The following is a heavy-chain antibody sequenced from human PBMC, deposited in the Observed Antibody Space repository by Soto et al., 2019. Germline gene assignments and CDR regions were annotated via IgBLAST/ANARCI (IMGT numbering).Heavy chain of an antibody. V-gene: IGHV3-33*01. D-gene: IGHD6-13*01. CDR2: IWYDGSNK. J-gene: IGHJ4*02. Sequence: QVQLVESGGGVVQPGRSLRLSCAASGFTFSSYGMHWVRQAPGKGLEWVAVIWYDGSNKYYADSVKGRFTISRDNSKNTLYLQMNSLRAEATAVYYCARSVSSPGYYFDYWGQGTLVTVSS. CDR1: GFTFSSYG. CDR3: ARSVSSPGYYFDY.